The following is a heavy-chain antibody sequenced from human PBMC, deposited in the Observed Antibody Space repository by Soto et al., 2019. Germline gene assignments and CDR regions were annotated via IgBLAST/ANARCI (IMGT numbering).Heavy chain of an antibody. CDR3: ARSLTEGYCTITGCYTRPLYGMDV. CDR2: INPNSGGT. CDR1: GYTFSGYY. D-gene: IGHD2-2*02. J-gene: IGHJ6*04. V-gene: IGHV1-2*02. Sequence: ASVKVSCKASGYTFSGYYIHWLRQAPGQGLEWMGWINPNSGGTNYAQKFQGRVTVTRDTPTSTAHMELSRLTSGDTAVYYCARSLTEGYCTITGCYTRPLYGMDVWGKGTTVTVSS.